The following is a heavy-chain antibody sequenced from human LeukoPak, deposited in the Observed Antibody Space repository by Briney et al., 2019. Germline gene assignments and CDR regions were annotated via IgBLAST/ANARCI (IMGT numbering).Heavy chain of an antibody. CDR2: IKQDGSEK. Sequence: GGSLRLSCAASGFTFNSYWMSWVRQAPGKGLEWVANIKQDGSEKYYVDSVKGRFTISRDNAKNSLYLQMNSLRAEDTAVYYCARITPDYDFWSAYYSYYFDFWGQGTLVTVSS. D-gene: IGHD3-3*01. CDR1: GFTFNSYW. V-gene: IGHV3-7*01. J-gene: IGHJ4*02. CDR3: ARITPDYDFWSAYYSYYFDF.